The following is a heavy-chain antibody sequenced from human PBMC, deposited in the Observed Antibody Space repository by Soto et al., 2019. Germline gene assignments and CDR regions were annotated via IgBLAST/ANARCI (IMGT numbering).Heavy chain of an antibody. CDR2: IIPIFDTA. V-gene: IGHV1-69*13. CDR3: VGYYYNTRGYYYDY. D-gene: IGHD3-22*01. Sequence: GASVKVSCKASGGTFSSFAISWVRQAPGQGLEWMARIIPIFDTANYAQKFQGRVTITADESTSTAYMELSSLRSEGTAVYYCVGYYYNTRGYYYDYWGQGTLVTAPQ. J-gene: IGHJ4*02. CDR1: GGTFSSFA.